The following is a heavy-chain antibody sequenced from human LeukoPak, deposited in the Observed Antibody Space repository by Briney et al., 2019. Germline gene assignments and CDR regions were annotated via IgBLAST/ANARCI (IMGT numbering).Heavy chain of an antibody. Sequence: PSETLSLTCAVYGGSFSGYYWSWIRQPPGKGLEWIGEINHSGSTNYNPSLKSRVTISVDTSKNQFSLKLSSVTAADTAVYYCAKYYYGSGSYDWFDPWGQGTLVTVSS. J-gene: IGHJ5*02. D-gene: IGHD3-10*01. CDR2: INHSGST. CDR3: AKYYYGSGSYDWFDP. CDR1: GGSFSGYY. V-gene: IGHV4-34*01.